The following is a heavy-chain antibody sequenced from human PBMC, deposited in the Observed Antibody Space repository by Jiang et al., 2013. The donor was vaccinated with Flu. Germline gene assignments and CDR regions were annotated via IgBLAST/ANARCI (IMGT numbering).Heavy chain of an antibody. J-gene: IGHJ4*02. CDR2: LYQWEH. V-gene: IGHV4-61*02. D-gene: IGHD3-16*01. Sequence: SISSGSYYWSWIRQPPEGTGVDWAYLYQWEHQLQPSLKSRVTISVDTSKNQFSLKLSSVTAADTAVYYCARTENVGYFDYWGQGTLVTVSS. CDR3: ARTENVGYFDY. CDR1: SISSGSYY.